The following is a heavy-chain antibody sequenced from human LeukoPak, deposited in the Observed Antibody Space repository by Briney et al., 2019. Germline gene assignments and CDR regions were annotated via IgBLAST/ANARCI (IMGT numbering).Heavy chain of an antibody. V-gene: IGHV4-59*08. CDR2: IYYSGST. CDR1: GGSISSYY. CDR3: ASITPYSGSPLGAFDI. Sequence: SETLSLTCTVSGGSISSYYWSWIRQPPGKGLEWIGYIYYSGSTNYNPSLKSRVTISVDTSKNQFSLRLSSVTAADTAVYYCASITPYSGSPLGAFDIWGQGTMVTVSS. J-gene: IGHJ3*02. D-gene: IGHD1-26*01.